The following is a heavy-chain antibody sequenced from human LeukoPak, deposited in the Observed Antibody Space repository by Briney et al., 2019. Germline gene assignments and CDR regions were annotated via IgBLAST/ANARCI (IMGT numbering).Heavy chain of an antibody. CDR2: MNSDASTT. CDR1: GFTFSSTW. J-gene: IGHJ4*02. V-gene: IGHV3-74*01. CDR3: ATAGRYYLDN. Sequence: GGSLRLSCAASGFTFSSTWMHWVRQTPGKGLVWVSRMNSDASTTNYADSVKGRFTVSRDNAKNTLFLQMNNLRAEDTAVYYCATAGRYYLDNWGQGTLVTVSS.